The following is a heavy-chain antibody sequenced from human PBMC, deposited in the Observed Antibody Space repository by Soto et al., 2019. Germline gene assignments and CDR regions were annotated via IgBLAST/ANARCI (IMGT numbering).Heavy chain of an antibody. J-gene: IGHJ5*02. CDR2: IYYSGST. D-gene: IGHD2-15*01. V-gene: IGHV4-30-4*01. Sequence: SETLSLTCTVSGGSISSGDYYWSWIRQPPGKGLEWIGSIYYSGSTYYNPSLKSRVTISVDTSKNQFSLKLISVSAADTAVYYCARDPEGYCSGGTCYSLNWFDPWGQGTLVTVSS. CDR3: ARDPEGYCSGGTCYSLNWFDP. CDR1: GGSISSGDYY.